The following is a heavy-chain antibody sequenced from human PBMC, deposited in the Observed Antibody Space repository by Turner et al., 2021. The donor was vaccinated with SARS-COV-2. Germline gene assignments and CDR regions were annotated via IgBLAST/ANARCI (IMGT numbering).Heavy chain of an antibody. D-gene: IGHD2-2*01. CDR3: GREGSSGEPHCSSTSCYHY. J-gene: IGHJ4*02. CDR2: INPILGIA. Sequence: QVQLVQCGAEVKKPGSSVKVSCKSLDDTFRSYVSSWVRQAPGQGLEWMGGINPILGIANYAQKFQGRVTITADKSTSTAYMELSSMRSEDTAVYCGGREGSSGEPHCSSTSCYHYWGQGTLVTVSS. CDR1: DDTFRSYV. V-gene: IGHV1-69*10.